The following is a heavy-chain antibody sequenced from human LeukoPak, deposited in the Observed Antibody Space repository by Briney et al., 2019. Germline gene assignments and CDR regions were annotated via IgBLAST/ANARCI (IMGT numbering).Heavy chain of an antibody. V-gene: IGHV3-21*01. CDR2: ISSSSSYI. D-gene: IGHD3-3*01. CDR1: GFTFSSYS. Sequence: GGSLRLSCAASGFTFSSYSMNWVRQAPGKGLEWVSSISSSSSYIYYADSVKGRFTISRDNAKNSLYLQMNSLRAEDTAVYYCARSPNSYYDFWSGYSLIDYYMDVWGQGTTVTVSS. J-gene: IGHJ6*03. CDR3: ARSPNSYYDFWSGYSLIDYYMDV.